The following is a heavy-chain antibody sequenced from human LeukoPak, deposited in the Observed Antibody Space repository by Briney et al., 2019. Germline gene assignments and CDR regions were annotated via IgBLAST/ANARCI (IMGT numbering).Heavy chain of an antibody. D-gene: IGHD1-26*01. V-gene: IGHV1-2*06. Sequence: ASVKVSCKASGYTFTGYYMHWVRQAPGQGLEWMGRINPNSGGTNYAQKFQGRVTMTRDTSISTAYMELSRLRSDDTAVYYCARTPGSYYHYYCGMDVWGQGTTVTVSS. CDR1: GYTFTGYY. CDR2: INPNSGGT. J-gene: IGHJ6*02. CDR3: ARTPGSYYHYYCGMDV.